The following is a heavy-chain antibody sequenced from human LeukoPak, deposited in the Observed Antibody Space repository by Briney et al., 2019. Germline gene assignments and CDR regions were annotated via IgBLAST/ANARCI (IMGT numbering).Heavy chain of an antibody. CDR2: IYYSGST. CDR1: DGCIGSSSYY. D-gene: IGHD2-2*01. Sequence: SVTRSFTCSVSDGCIGSSSYYWCWLRQPPEKGLEWIGSIYYSGSTYYNPSLKSRVTISVDTSKNQFSLKLSSVTAADTAVYYCARFMIVVPAAPRGWFDPWGQGTLVTVSS. CDR3: ARFMIVVPAAPRGWFDP. V-gene: IGHV4-39*01. J-gene: IGHJ5*02.